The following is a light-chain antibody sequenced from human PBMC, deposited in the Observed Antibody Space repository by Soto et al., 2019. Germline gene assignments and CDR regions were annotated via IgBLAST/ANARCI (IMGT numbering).Light chain of an antibody. CDR3: SSYTGSSTYV. CDR1: SNDVGGYNY. V-gene: IGLV2-14*03. CDR2: DVS. J-gene: IGLJ1*01. Sequence: QSVLNQPASVSGSPGQSITISCTGTSNDVGGYNYVSWYQQHPGKAPKLMIYDVSNRPSGVSNRFSGSKSANTASLTISGLQTEDESDYYCSSYTGSSTYVFGTGTKVTVL.